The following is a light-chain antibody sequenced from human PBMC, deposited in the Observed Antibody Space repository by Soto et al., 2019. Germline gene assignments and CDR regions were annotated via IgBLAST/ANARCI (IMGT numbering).Light chain of an antibody. J-gene: IGKJ3*01. CDR3: QQYDNLLIT. CDR1: QDISNY. V-gene: IGKV1-33*01. Sequence: DIQMTQSPSSLSASVGDRVTITCQASQDISNYLNWYQQKPGKAPKLLIYDASNLETGVPSRFSGSGSGTDFNLTISSLQPEYIATYYCQQYDNLLITFGPGTKVDIK. CDR2: DAS.